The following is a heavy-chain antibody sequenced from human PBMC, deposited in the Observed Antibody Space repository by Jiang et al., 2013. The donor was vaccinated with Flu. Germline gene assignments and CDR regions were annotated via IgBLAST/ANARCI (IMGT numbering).Heavy chain of an antibody. D-gene: IGHD1-26*01. J-gene: IGHJ5*02. V-gene: IGHV4-59*01. CDR3: AKDSGSSNWFDP. CDR1: GGSITRNY. Sequence: LLKPSETLSLTCTVSGGSITRNYWTWIRQPPGKALEWIGYIYYTGSSTYNPSLKSRVTMSVDTSKNQFSLKLTSVTAADTAIYYCAKDSGSSNWFDPWGQGTLVTVSS. CDR2: IYYTGSS.